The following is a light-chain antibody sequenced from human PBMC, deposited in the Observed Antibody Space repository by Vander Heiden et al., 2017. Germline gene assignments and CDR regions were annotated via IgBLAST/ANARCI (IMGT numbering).Light chain of an antibody. CDR1: NSDVSGYNY. CDR3: SSYTSSSTQV. V-gene: IGLV2-14*03. J-gene: IGLJ1*01. CDR2: DAS. Sequence: QSALTPPASVSGPPGPSTTISCPGTNSDVSGYNYAPWYQQHPGKAPKLMVYDASNRPSGASNRFSGAKSGNTASLTISGLQAEDEADYYCSSYTSSSTQVFGTGTKVTVL.